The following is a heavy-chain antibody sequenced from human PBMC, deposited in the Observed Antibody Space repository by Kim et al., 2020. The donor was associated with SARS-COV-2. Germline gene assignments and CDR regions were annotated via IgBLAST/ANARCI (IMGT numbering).Heavy chain of an antibody. Sequence: GGSLRLSCAASGFSFSSYGMHWVRQAPGKGLEWVAVISYDGSNKYYTDSVKGRFTISRDNSKNTVYLQMNSLRAEDTAVYYCAKDAVYRGTTGSNWLDPWGQGTLVTVSS. CDR1: GFSFSSYG. V-gene: IGHV3-30*18. CDR3: AKDAVYRGTTGSNWLDP. J-gene: IGHJ5*02. D-gene: IGHD1-7*01. CDR2: ISYDGSNK.